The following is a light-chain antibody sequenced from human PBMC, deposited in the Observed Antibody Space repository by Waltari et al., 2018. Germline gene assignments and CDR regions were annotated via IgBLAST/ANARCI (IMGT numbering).Light chain of an antibody. CDR2: EDS. J-gene: IGLJ2*01. CDR1: RSGIGTYNF. CDR3: SSYGTSNTVVL. V-gene: IGLV2-23*01. Sequence: QSALTQPASVSGSPGQSITISCPGTRSGIGTYNFAPWYQQFPGKAPQLIFFEDSRRPSGVSSRFSASKSGDMASLTISGLQREDEAQYHCSSYGTSNTVVLFGGGTQLTVL.